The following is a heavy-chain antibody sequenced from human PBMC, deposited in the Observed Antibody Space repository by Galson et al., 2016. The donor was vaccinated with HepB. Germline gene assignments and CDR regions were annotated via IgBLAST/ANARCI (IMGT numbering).Heavy chain of an antibody. V-gene: IGHV1-46*01. Sequence: SVKVSCKASGYIFTSYYMHWVRQAPGQGLEWMGIINASGGTTSYAQKFQGRVTMTRDTSTSTVYMELSSLRSDDTAVYYCARDRGYYDSSDPRYYFEYWGQGTLVTVSS. J-gene: IGHJ4*02. CDR1: GYIFTSYY. D-gene: IGHD3-22*01. CDR3: ARDRGYYDSSDPRYYFEY. CDR2: INASGGTT.